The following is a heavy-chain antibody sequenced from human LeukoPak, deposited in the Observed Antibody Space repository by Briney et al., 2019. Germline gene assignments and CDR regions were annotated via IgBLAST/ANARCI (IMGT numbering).Heavy chain of an antibody. CDR2: ISGSTGSP. CDR3: AKGEEESPGYYFDY. CDR1: GFTFSYYA. V-gene: IGHV3-23*01. D-gene: IGHD1-14*01. Sequence: GGSLRLSCAATGFTFSYYAMNWVRQAPGRGLQWVSGISGSTGSPHYADSVKGRFTISRDNSRNTLDLQMDSLRVEDTAVYYCAKGEEESPGYYFDYWGQGTLVIVSS. J-gene: IGHJ4*02.